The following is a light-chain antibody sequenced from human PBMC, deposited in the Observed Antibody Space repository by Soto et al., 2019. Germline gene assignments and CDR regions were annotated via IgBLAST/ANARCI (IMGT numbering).Light chain of an antibody. J-gene: IGLJ1*01. Sequence: QTVLTQPASVSGSPGQSITISCTGTSGDIGSYNRVSWYQQHPGKAPKLIIFEVSNRPSGVSARFSGSKSGNTASLTIAGLQAEDEADYYCSSYTSSVTYLFGTGTKLTVL. CDR1: SGDIGSYNR. CDR2: EVS. CDR3: SSYTSSVTYL. V-gene: IGLV2-14*01.